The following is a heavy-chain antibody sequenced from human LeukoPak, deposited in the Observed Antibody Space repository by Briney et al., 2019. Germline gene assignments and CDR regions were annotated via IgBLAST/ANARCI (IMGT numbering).Heavy chain of an antibody. CDR1: GYSISSGYY. CDR2: IYHSGST. CDR3: ARYLGSSKSDY. J-gene: IGHJ4*02. Sequence: SETLSLTCAVSGYSISSGYYWGWIRQPPGKGLEWIGSIYHSGSTYYNPSLKSRVTISVDTSKNQFSLKLSSVTAANTAVYYCARYLGSSKSDYWGQGTLVTVSS. V-gene: IGHV4-38-2*01. D-gene: IGHD6-13*01.